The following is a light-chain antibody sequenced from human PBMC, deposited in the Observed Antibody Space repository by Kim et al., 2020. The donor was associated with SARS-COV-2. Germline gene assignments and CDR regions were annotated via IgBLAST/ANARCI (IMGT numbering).Light chain of an antibody. V-gene: IGLV1-40*01. CDR1: RSNKGAEHD. CDR2: SMN. Sequence: QNVTDSCTGSRSNKGAEHDVRWYELLPETAPKLIIYSMNNRPSGVRDRFAGSRFGTSATLAITSLQAEDEAGHYCKAYGSSLSGYGFGTGTKVTVL. CDR3: KAYGSSLSGYG. J-gene: IGLJ1*01.